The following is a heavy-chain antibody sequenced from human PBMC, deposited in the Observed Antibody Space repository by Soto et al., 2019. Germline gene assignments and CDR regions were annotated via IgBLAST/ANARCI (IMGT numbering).Heavy chain of an antibody. CDR3: ACSRSGAVADSFDY. J-gene: IGHJ4*02. CDR2: ISRDGTNK. CDR1: GFTFRSYA. V-gene: IGHV3-30*04. Sequence: GGSLRLSCAASGFTFRSYAIHWVRQAPGKGLEWVAVISRDGTNKYYVDSVKGRFTISRDNTKDTVYLQMNSLRDEDSAMFYCACSRSGAVADSFDYWGQGTLVTVSS. D-gene: IGHD3-10*02.